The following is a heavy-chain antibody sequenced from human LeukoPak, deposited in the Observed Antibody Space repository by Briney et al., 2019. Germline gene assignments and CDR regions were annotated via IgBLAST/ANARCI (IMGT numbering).Heavy chain of an antibody. CDR2: IYPGDSDT. J-gene: IGHJ4*02. CDR3: ARQAHMYISGWYENFDY. CDR1: GYSFTSYW. Sequence: GESLKISCKGSGYSFTSYWIGWVRQMPGKGLEWMGIIYPGDSDTRYSPSFQGQVTISADKSISTAYLQWSSLKASDTAMYYCARQAHMYISGWYENFDYWGQGTLVTVSS. V-gene: IGHV5-51*01. D-gene: IGHD6-19*01.